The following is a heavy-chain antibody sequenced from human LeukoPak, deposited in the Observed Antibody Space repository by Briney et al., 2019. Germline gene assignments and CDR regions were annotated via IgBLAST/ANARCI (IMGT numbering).Heavy chain of an antibody. V-gene: IGHV3-23*01. CDR3: ARRCYDSSGFDY. CDR2: ISGSGGST. Sequence: GGSLRLSCAASGFTFTTYAMRWVRQAPGKGLEWVSAISGSGGSTYYADSVKGRFTISRDNSKNTLYLQMNSLRAEDTAVYYCARRCYDSSGFDYWGQGTLVTVSS. D-gene: IGHD3-22*01. J-gene: IGHJ4*02. CDR1: GFTFTTYA.